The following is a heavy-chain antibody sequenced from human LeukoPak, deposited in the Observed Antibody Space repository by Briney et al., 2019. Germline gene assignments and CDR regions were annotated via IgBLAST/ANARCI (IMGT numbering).Heavy chain of an antibody. CDR3: ARQWLVLNYFDY. Sequence: SETLSLTCTVSGGSISSSSYYWGWIRQPPGKGLEWIGSIYYSGSTYYNPSLKSRVTISVDTSKNQFSLKLSSVTAADTAVYYCARQWLVLNYFDYWGQGTLVTVSS. CDR2: IYYSGST. J-gene: IGHJ4*02. D-gene: IGHD6-19*01. V-gene: IGHV4-39*01. CDR1: GGSISSSSYY.